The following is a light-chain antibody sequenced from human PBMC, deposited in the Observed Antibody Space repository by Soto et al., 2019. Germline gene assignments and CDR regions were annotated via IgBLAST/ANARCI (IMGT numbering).Light chain of an antibody. Sequence: EIVMTQSPGTLSLSPGERATLSCRASQSVSSYLAWYQQKPGQAPRLLISDASDRATGIPDRFSGSGSGTDFTLTISRLVPEDFEVYYCQQYGDSPVTFGQGTKVDIX. J-gene: IGKJ1*01. CDR1: QSVSSY. V-gene: IGKV3-20*01. CDR3: QQYGDSPVT. CDR2: DAS.